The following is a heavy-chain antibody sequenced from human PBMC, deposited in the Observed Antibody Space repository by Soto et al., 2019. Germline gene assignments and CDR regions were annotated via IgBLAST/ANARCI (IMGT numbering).Heavy chain of an antibody. V-gene: IGHV4-31*03. CDR2: IYYSGST. CDR1: GGSISSGGYY. Sequence: SETLSLTCTVSGGSISSGGYYWSWIRQHPEKGLEWIGYIYYSGSTYYNPSLKSRVTISVDTSKNQFSLKLSSVTAADTAVYFCARDSGDDILTGPSFFFDFWGQGTLVTVSS. CDR3: ARDSGDDILTGPSFFFDF. J-gene: IGHJ4*02. D-gene: IGHD3-9*01.